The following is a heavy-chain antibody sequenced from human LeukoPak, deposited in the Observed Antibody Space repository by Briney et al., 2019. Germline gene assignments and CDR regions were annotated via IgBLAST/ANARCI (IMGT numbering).Heavy chain of an antibody. D-gene: IGHD6-6*01. Sequence: GGALRLSCVASGFIFSDYYMSWIRQTPGKGLEWMSYISNSDNDIYYAGSVKGRFTISRDNTRNSLFLQMNSLRPDDTAVYYCASGSSSVGYWGQGTLVTVSP. CDR2: ISNSDNDI. CDR3: ASGSSSVGY. J-gene: IGHJ4*02. CDR1: GFIFSDYY. V-gene: IGHV3-11*01.